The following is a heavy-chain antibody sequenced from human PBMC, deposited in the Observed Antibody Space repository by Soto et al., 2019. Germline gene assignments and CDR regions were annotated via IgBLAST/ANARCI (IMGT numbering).Heavy chain of an antibody. D-gene: IGHD3-9*01. CDR2: IIPIFGIA. V-gene: IGHV1-69*13. J-gene: IGHJ4*02. CDR1: GGTFSSYA. CDR3: ASIRYFDWLLPVFDY. Sequence: GASVKVSCKASGGTFSSYAISWVRQAPGQGLEWMGGIIPIFGIANYAQKFQGRVTITADESTSTAYMELSSLRSEDTAVYYCASIRYFDWLLPVFDYWGQGTLVTVSS.